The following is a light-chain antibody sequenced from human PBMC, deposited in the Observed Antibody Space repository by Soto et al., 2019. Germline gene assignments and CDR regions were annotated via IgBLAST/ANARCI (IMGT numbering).Light chain of an antibody. CDR3: QQYFRYPLT. CDR1: QDISSH. Sequence: AIRMTQSPSSFSASTGDRVTITCRASQDISSHLAWYQVKPGKAPRLLIYTASYLESGVPSRFSGSGSGTDFTLTISSLQYEDFAVYYCQQYFRYPLTFGGGTKVEIK. J-gene: IGKJ4*01. V-gene: IGKV1-8*01. CDR2: TAS.